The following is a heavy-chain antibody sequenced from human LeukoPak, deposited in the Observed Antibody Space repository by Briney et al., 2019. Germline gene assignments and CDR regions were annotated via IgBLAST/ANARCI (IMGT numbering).Heavy chain of an antibody. D-gene: IGHD2-15*01. V-gene: IGHV3-7*01. CDR2: IKQDGSEK. Sequence: GGSLRLSCAASGFTFSSYWMSWVRQAPGKGLEWVANIKQDGSEKYYVDSVKGRFTISRDNAKNSLYLQMNSLRAEGTAVYYCAKYYCSGGSCYVDYWGQGTLVTVSS. J-gene: IGHJ4*02. CDR1: GFTFSSYW. CDR3: AKYYCSGGSCYVDY.